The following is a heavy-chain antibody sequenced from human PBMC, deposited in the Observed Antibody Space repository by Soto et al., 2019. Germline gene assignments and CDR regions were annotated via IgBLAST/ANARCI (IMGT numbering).Heavy chain of an antibody. CDR3: VITFGGVIVFDY. CDR2: IYYSGST. Sequence: SETLSLTCTVSGGSISSSSYYWGWIRQPPGKGLEWIGSIYYSGSTYYNPSLKSRVTISVDTSKNQFSLKLSSVTAADTAVYYCVITFGGVIVFDYWGQGTLVTVSS. CDR1: GGSISSSSYY. J-gene: IGHJ4*02. V-gene: IGHV4-39*01. D-gene: IGHD3-16*02.